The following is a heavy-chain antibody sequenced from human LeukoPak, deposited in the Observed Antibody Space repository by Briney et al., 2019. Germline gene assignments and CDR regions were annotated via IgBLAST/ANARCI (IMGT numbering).Heavy chain of an antibody. CDR1: GASISGSGYY. Sequence: SETLSLTCAVSGASISGSGYYWGWIRQPAGKGLEWIGRIYTSGSTNYNPSLKSRVTISVDMSKNQFSLKLSSVAAADTAVCYCATEKSGYSSSWYTYYYYMDVWGKGTTVTISS. V-gene: IGHV4-61*02. CDR3: ATEKSGYSSSWYTYYYYMDV. D-gene: IGHD6-13*01. J-gene: IGHJ6*03. CDR2: IYTSGST.